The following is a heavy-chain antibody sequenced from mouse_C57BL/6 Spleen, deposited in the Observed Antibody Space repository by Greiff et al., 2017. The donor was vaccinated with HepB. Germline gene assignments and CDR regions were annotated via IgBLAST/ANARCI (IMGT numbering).Heavy chain of an antibody. CDR2: IYPSDSET. J-gene: IGHJ2*01. D-gene: IGHD2-1*01. V-gene: IGHV1-61*01. CDR3: GRSPYGNYFDY. CDR1: GYTFTSYW. Sequence: QVQLQQPGAELVRPGSSVKLSCKASGYTFTSYWMDWVKQRPGQGLEWIGNIYPSDSETHYNQKFKDKATLTVDKSSSTAYMQLSSLTSEDSAVYYCGRSPYGNYFDYWGQGTTLTVSS.